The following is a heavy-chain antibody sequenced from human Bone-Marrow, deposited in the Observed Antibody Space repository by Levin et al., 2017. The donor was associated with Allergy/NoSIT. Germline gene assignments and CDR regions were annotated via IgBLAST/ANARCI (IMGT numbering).Heavy chain of an antibody. J-gene: IGHJ5*02. V-gene: IGHV3-23*01. Sequence: PGGSLRLSCAASGFTFSSYAMSWVRLAPGKGLEWVSAISGSGDRTYYADSVKGRFTISRDNSKNTLYLQMNSLRAEDTAVYYCAKDLRLFTVITIIRPWAPWGQGTLVTVSS. CDR3: AKDLRLFTVITIIRPWAP. D-gene: IGHD2/OR15-2a*01. CDR2: ISGSGDRT. CDR1: GFTFSSYA.